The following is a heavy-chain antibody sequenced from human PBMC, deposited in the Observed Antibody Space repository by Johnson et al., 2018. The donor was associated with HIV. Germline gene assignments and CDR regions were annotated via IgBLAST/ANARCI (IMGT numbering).Heavy chain of an antibody. V-gene: IGHV3-11*04. D-gene: IGHD4/OR15-4a*01. CDR2: ISTSGGGI. Sequence: QVQLVESGGSLVKPGGSMRLSCAASGFTFTDYYMTWIRPAPGKGLEWVSHISTSGGGIYSADSVTGRFTISRDNSKNTLYLQMNSLRAEDTAVYYCARAMVREEAFDIWGQGTMVTVSS. J-gene: IGHJ3*02. CDR3: ARAMVREEAFDI. CDR1: GFTFTDYY.